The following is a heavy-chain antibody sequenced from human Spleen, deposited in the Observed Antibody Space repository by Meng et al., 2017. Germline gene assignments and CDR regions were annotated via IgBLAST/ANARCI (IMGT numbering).Heavy chain of an antibody. CDR2: INHSGST. CDR1: GGSFSGNH. J-gene: IGHJ4*02. V-gene: IGHV4-34*02. Sequence: VQVKRWAQGLLNPSATLSLTCAVDGGSFSGNHRSWTRQPPGKGLEWIGEINHSGSTNYNPSLKSRVTISVDTSKNQFSLKLSSVTAADTAVYYCARFSNYEGYFDYWGQGTLVTVSS. D-gene: IGHD4-11*01. CDR3: ARFSNYEGYFDY.